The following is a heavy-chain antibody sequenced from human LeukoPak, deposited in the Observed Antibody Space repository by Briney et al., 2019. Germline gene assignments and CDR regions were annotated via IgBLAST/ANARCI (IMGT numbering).Heavy chain of an antibody. CDR2: IIPIFGTA. Sequence: VASVKVSCKASGGTFSSYAISWVRQAPGQGLEWMGGIIPIFGTANYAQKFQGRVTITADESTSTAYMELSSLRSEDTAVYYCARDRGRRFGELLSIDAFDIWGQGTMGTVSS. CDR3: ARDRGRRFGELLSIDAFDI. CDR1: GGTFSSYA. D-gene: IGHD3-10*01. V-gene: IGHV1-69*13. J-gene: IGHJ3*02.